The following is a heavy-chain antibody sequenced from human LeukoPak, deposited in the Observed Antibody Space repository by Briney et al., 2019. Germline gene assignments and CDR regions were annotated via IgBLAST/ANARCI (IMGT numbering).Heavy chain of an antibody. CDR1: GFTFSGYG. V-gene: IGHV3-23*01. Sequence: PGGSLRLSCAASGFTFSGYGMSWVRQAPGKGLKWVSAISGSGGSTYYADSVKGRITISRDNSKNTLYLQKNSLRAEDTAVYYCAKGVGYCSGGSCQQFDYWGQGTLVTVSS. J-gene: IGHJ4*02. D-gene: IGHD2-15*01. CDR3: AKGVGYCSGGSCQQFDY. CDR2: ISGSGGST.